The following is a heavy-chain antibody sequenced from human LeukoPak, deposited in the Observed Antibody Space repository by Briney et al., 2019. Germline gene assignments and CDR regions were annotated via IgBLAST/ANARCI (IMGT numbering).Heavy chain of an antibody. Sequence: ASVKVSCKASGYTFTDYALHWVRQAPGQSLEWMGWITTGRGETRYSQEFQRRITFTRDTSASTVYMDLSDLRSENTAVYYCARGGKQWRGGNYFDSWGQGTLVAVSS. CDR3: ARGGKQWRGGNYFDS. CDR1: GYTFTDYA. J-gene: IGHJ4*02. V-gene: IGHV1-3*03. CDR2: ITTGRGET. D-gene: IGHD6-19*01.